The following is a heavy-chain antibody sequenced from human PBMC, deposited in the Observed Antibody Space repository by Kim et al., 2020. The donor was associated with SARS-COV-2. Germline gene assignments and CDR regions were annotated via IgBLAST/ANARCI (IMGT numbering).Heavy chain of an antibody. V-gene: IGHV3-30*01. CDR3: ARAGDWDAFDI. J-gene: IGHJ3*02. D-gene: IGHD7-27*01. Sequence: KYYADSVKGRFTISRDNSKNTLYLQMNSLRAEDTAVYYCARAGDWDAFDIWGQGTMVTVSS. CDR2: K.